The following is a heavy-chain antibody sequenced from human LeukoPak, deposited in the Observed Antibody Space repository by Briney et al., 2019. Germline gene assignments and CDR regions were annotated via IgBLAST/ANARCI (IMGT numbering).Heavy chain of an antibody. J-gene: IGHJ4*02. D-gene: IGHD3-10*01. V-gene: IGHV4-59*01. Sequence: SETLSLTCTVSGGSISGYYWNWIRQPPGKGLEWIGNIYDTGSRNYNPSLKSRVTISVDTSENQISLKLSSVTGADTAMYYCASYVSGSFRPSGNWGQGILVTVSS. CDR2: IYDTGSR. CDR1: GGSISGYY. CDR3: ASYVSGSFRPSGN.